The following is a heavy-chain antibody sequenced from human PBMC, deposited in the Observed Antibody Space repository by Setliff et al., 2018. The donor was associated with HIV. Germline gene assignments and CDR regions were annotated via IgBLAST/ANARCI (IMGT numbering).Heavy chain of an antibody. V-gene: IGHV3-11*01. D-gene: IGHD3-10*01. Sequence: LRLSCSASGFTFSDYYINWIRQSPGKGLEWLSYISRNGRTTYYTDSLKGRFTISRDNTKKSLYLHMSDLRAEDTAVYYCATSDGSGFFGYWGPGTTVTVSS. J-gene: IGHJ6*02. CDR2: ISRNGRTT. CDR3: ATSDGSGFFGY. CDR1: GFTFSDYY.